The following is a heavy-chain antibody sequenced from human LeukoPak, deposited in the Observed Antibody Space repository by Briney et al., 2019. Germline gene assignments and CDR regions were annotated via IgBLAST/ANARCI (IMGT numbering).Heavy chain of an antibody. CDR1: GFTFSSYS. V-gene: IGHV3-48*01. D-gene: IGHD3-10*01. CDR2: ISSSSSTI. J-gene: IGHJ4*02. Sequence: EGSLRLSCAASGFTFSSYSMNWVRQAPGKGLEWVSYISSSSSTIYYADSVKGRFTISRDNAKNSPYLQMNSLRAEDTAVYYCARDGEDGVCDYWGQGTLVTVSS. CDR3: ARDGEDGVCDY.